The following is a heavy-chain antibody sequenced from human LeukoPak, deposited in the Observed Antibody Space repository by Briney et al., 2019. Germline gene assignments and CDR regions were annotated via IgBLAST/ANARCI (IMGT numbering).Heavy chain of an antibody. J-gene: IGHJ5*02. CDR1: GYTFTSYG. CDR3: ARVSPEGDSSSWYPGWFDP. D-gene: IGHD6-13*01. Sequence: ASVKVSCKASGYTFTSYGISWVRQAPGQGLEWMGWISAYNGNTNYAQKLQGRVTMTTDTSTSTAYMELRSLRSDDTAVYYCARVSPEGDSSSWYPGWFDPWGQEPWSPSPQ. CDR2: ISAYNGNT. V-gene: IGHV1-18*01.